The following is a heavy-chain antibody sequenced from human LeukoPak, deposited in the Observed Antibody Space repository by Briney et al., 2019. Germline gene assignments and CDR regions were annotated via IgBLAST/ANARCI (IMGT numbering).Heavy chain of an antibody. V-gene: IGHV3-7*01. D-gene: IGHD2-2*01. CDR1: GFTFSSYW. CDR3: ARAGGRVVPAAVRFDP. CDR2: IKQDGSEK. Sequence: GGSLRLSCAASGFTFSSYWMSWVRQAPGKGLEGVANIKQDGSEKYYVDSVKGRFIISRDNAKNSLYLQMNSLRAEDTAVYYCARAGGRVVPAAVRFDPWGQGSLVTVSS. J-gene: IGHJ5*02.